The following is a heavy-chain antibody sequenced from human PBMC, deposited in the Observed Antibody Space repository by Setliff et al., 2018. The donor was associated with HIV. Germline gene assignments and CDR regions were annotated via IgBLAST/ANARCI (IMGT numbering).Heavy chain of an antibody. CDR1: GYSFTSYW. CDR2: IYPGDSDT. D-gene: IGHD2-2*02. CDR3: ARQGCSSTSCYKDYYYYYGMDV. Sequence: GESLKISCKGSGYSFTSYWIGWVRQMPGKGPEWMGIIYPGDSDTRYSPSFQGQVTISADKSISTAYLQWSSLKASDTAMYYCARQGCSSTSCYKDYYYYYGMDVWGQGTTVTVSS. V-gene: IGHV5-51*01. J-gene: IGHJ6*02.